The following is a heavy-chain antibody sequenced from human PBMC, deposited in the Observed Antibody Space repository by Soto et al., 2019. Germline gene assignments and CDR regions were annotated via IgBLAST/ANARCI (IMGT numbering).Heavy chain of an antibody. CDR2: IIPIFGKA. CDR3: AVLVRGVSDLDY. J-gene: IGHJ4*02. D-gene: IGHD3-10*01. V-gene: IGHV1-69*01. CDR1: GGTFSSYA. Sequence: QVQLVQSGAEVKKPGSSVKVSCKASGGTFSSYAISWVRQAPGQGREWMGGIIPIFGKANYAQKLQGRVTITADESTRRSYRELSSLTSEVTAVYYCAVLVRGVSDLDYWGQGNLATLAA.